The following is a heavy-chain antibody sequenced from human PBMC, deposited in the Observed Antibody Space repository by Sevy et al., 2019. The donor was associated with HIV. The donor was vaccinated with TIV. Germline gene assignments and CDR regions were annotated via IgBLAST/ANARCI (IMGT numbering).Heavy chain of an antibody. Sequence: SETLSLTCTVSGASMNIYYWSWIRQPPGKRLEWIGYIYYSGTTNYNPSLKSRLTISIDTSKNQFSLKLSSVTAADTAVYYCARVGFNWNDVDYWGQGTLVTVSS. D-gene: IGHD1-20*01. V-gene: IGHV4-59*01. CDR2: IYYSGTT. J-gene: IGHJ4*02. CDR3: ARVGFNWNDVDY. CDR1: GASMNIYY.